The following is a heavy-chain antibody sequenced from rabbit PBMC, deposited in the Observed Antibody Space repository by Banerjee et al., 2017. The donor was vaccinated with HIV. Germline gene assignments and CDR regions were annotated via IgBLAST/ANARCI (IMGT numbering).Heavy chain of an antibody. D-gene: IGHD4-1*01. V-gene: IGHV1S45*01. CDR3: ARDLAGVIGWNFDL. Sequence: QEQLEESGGGLVKPEGSLTLTCKASGFDFSSNAMCWVRQAPGKGLEWIACINTNTGNTVYASWAKGPFTISKTSSTTVTLQMTSLTAADTTTYFCARDLAGVIGWNFDLWGPGTLVTVS. CDR1: GFDFSSNA. J-gene: IGHJ4*01. CDR2: INTNTGNT.